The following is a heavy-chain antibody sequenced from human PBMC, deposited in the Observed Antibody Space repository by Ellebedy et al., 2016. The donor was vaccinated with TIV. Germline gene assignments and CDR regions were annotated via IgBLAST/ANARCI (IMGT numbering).Heavy chain of an antibody. CDR2: ISSSSATI. CDR3: VREGASKIKAFDL. CDR1: GFRLSTYS. D-gene: IGHD4/OR15-4a*01. V-gene: IGHV3-48*02. J-gene: IGHJ2*01. Sequence: PGGSLRLSCAVSGFRLSTYSMNWVRQAPGKGLEWISYISSSSATIYYADSVKGRFTISRDNAKNSLYLQMNSLRDDDTALYYCVREGASKIKAFDLWGRGTLVTVSS.